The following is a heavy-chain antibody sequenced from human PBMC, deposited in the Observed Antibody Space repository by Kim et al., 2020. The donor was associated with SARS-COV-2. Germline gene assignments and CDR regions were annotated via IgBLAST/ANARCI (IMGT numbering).Heavy chain of an antibody. J-gene: IGHJ4*02. Sequence: PSLKSRVTRSVDTSKNQFSLKLSSVTAADTAVYYCARGRNYYGSGSYDDYWGQGTLVTVSS. CDR3: ARGRNYYGSGSYDDY. V-gene: IGHV4-59*09. D-gene: IGHD3-10*01.